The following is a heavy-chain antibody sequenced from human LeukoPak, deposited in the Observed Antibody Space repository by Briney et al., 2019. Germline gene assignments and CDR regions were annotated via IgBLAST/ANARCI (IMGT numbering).Heavy chain of an antibody. CDR1: GFTFSTYA. J-gene: IGHJ4*02. D-gene: IGHD5-18*01. Sequence: GGSLRLSCAASGFTFSTYAMSWVRQAPGKGLEWVSAISGRGVSTSYADSVRGRFTISRDNSKNTLYLQMNSLRAEDTAVYYCAKDSGRGYSYGSYFDYWGQGTLVTVSS. CDR2: ISGRGVST. V-gene: IGHV3-23*01. CDR3: AKDSGRGYSYGSYFDY.